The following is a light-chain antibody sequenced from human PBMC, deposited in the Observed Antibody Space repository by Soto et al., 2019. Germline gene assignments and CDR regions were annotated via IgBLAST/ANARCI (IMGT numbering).Light chain of an antibody. CDR2: RNN. CDR1: ISNIGSNY. CDR3: ATWDGSLNGFYV. J-gene: IGLJ1*01. Sequence: QSVLTQPPSASVTPGQGVTISCSGSISNIGSNYVYWYQQLPGTASKLLIYRNNQRPSGVPDRFSGSKSGTSASLAISGLRSDDEADYFCATWDGSLNGFYVFGTGTKVTVL. V-gene: IGLV1-47*01.